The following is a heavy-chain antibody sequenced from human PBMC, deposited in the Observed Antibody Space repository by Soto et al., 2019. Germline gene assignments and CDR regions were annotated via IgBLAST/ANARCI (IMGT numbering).Heavy chain of an antibody. Sequence: ASVKVSCKASGYTFTSYRISWVRQAPGQGLEWMGWISAYNGNTNYAQKLQGRVTMTTDTSTSTAYMELRSLRSDDTAVYYCAREGAHSYDSRGPTPLYYYYYGMDVWGQGTTVTVSS. J-gene: IGHJ6*02. D-gene: IGHD3-22*01. V-gene: IGHV1-18*04. CDR3: AREGAHSYDSRGPTPLYYYYYGMDV. CDR1: GYTFTSYR. CDR2: ISAYNGNT.